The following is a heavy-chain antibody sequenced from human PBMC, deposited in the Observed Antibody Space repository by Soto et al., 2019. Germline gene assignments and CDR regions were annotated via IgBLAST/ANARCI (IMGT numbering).Heavy chain of an antibody. V-gene: IGHV1-2*02. CDR3: ARDPVYGDYEGVFDY. Sequence: QVQLVQSGAEVKKPGASVKVSCKASGYTFTGYYMHWVRQAPGQGLEWMGWINPNSGGTNYAQKFQGRVNMTRDTSISTAYMELSRLRSDDTAVYYCARDPVYGDYEGVFDYWGQGTLVTVSS. D-gene: IGHD4-17*01. CDR1: GYTFTGYY. J-gene: IGHJ4*02. CDR2: INPNSGGT.